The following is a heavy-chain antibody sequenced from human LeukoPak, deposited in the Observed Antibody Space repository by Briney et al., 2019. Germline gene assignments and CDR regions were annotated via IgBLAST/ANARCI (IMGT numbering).Heavy chain of an antibody. J-gene: IGHJ4*02. CDR1: GFTFSSYS. D-gene: IGHD4-17*01. V-gene: IGHV3-21*01. CDR3: ARAGGSTVSHSDY. Sequence: GGSLRLSCAASGFTFSSYSMNWIRQAPGKGLEWVSSISSSTSYIYYADSVKGRFIISKDNAKNSLYLQMNSLRAEGTAVYYCARAGGSTVSHSDYWGQGTLVTVSS. CDR2: ISSSTSYI.